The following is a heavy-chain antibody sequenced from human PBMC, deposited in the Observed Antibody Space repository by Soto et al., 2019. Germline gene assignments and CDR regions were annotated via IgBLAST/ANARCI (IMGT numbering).Heavy chain of an antibody. D-gene: IGHD2-15*01. CDR1: GGSFSGYY. CDR3: ARRPLPQGAYYYYYMDV. V-gene: IGHV4-34*01. J-gene: IGHJ6*03. Sequence: ETLSLTCAVYGGSFSGYYWSWIRQPTGKGLEWIGEINHSGSTNYNPSLKSRVTISVDTSKNQFSLKLSSVTAADTAVYYCARRPLPQGAYYYYYMDVWGKGTTVTVSS. CDR2: INHSGST.